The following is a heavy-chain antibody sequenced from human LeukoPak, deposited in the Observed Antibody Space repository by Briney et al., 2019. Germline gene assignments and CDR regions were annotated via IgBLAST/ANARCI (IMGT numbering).Heavy chain of an antibody. Sequence: VKPSETLSLTCTVSGGSISSQYWSWIRQPPGKGLEWIGYIYYSGSTNYNPSLKSRVTISVDTSKNQFSLKLSSVTAADTAVYYCARAKGGCSGGSCYFDYWGQGTLVTVSS. CDR2: IYYSGST. J-gene: IGHJ4*02. D-gene: IGHD2-15*01. V-gene: IGHV4-59*11. CDR3: ARAKGGCSGGSCYFDY. CDR1: GGSISSQY.